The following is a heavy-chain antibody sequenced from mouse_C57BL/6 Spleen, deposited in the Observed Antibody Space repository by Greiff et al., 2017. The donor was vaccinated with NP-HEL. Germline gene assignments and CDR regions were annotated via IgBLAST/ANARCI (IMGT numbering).Heavy chain of an antibody. CDR2: IRSKSNNYAT. Sequence: EVKLVESGGGLVQPKGSLKLSCAASGFSFNTYAMNWVRQAPGKGLEWVARIRSKSNNYATYYADSVKDRFTISRDDSESMLYLQMNNLKTEDTAMYYCVRQGGLRGGYYAMDYWGQGTSVTVSS. CDR3: VRQGGLRGGYYAMDY. V-gene: IGHV10-1*01. CDR1: GFSFNTYA. D-gene: IGHD2-4*01. J-gene: IGHJ4*01.